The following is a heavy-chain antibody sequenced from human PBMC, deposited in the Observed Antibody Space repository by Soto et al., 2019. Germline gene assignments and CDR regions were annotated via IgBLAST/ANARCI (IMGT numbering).Heavy chain of an antibody. CDR1: GYTFTSYA. J-gene: IGHJ3*02. D-gene: IGHD1-1*01. CDR2: INAGNGNT. CDR3: ARDGYTFGPGEVRGPFDI. Sequence: ASVKVSCKASGYTFTSYAMHWVRQAPGQRLEWMGWINAGNGNTKYSQKFQGRVTITRDTSASTAYMELSSLRSEDTAVYYCARDGYTFGPGEVRGPFDICGQGTMVTVSS. V-gene: IGHV1-3*01.